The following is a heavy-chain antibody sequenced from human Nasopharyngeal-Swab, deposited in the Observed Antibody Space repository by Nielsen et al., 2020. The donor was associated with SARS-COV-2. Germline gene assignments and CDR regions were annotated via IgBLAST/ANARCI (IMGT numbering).Heavy chain of an antibody. V-gene: IGHV4-39*01. CDR2: IYYSGST. CDR1: GGSISSSSYY. Sequence: SETLSLTCTVSGGSISSSSYYWGWIRQPPGKGLEWIGSIYYSGSTYYNPSLKSRVTISVDTSKNRFSLKLSSVTAADTAVYYCFGMEWLRGPFDYWGQGTLVTVSS. D-gene: IGHD3-3*01. J-gene: IGHJ4*02. CDR3: FGMEWLRGPFDY.